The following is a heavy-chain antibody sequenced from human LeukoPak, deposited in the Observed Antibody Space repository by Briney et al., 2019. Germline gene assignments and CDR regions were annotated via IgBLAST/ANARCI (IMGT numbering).Heavy chain of an antibody. J-gene: IGHJ4*02. CDR1: GFTFSSYA. Sequence: PGGSLRLSCAASGFTFSSYAMSWVRQAPGKGLEWVSAISGSGGSTYYADSVKGRFTISRDNSKNTLYLQMNSLRAEDTAVYYCAKDKFRRYDSSGYYCYWGQGTLVTVSS. CDR2: ISGSGGST. D-gene: IGHD3-22*01. CDR3: AKDKFRRYDSSGYYCY. V-gene: IGHV3-23*01.